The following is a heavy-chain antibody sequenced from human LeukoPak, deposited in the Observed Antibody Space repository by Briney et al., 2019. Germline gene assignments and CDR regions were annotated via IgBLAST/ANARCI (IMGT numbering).Heavy chain of an antibody. V-gene: IGHV3-33*06. CDR3: AKGSRSIAVDNLCDY. Sequence: GGSLRLSCAASGFTFSSYGMCWVRQAPGKGLEWVAIMWYDGSNKYYADSVKGRFTISRDNSKNTLYLQMNSLRAEDTAVYYCAKGSRSIAVDNLCDYWGQGTLVTVSS. J-gene: IGHJ4*02. D-gene: IGHD6-6*01. CDR2: MWYDGSNK. CDR1: GFTFSSYG.